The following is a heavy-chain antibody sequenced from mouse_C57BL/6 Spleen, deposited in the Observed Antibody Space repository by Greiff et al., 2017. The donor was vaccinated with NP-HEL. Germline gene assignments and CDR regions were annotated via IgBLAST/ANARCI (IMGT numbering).Heavy chain of an antibody. D-gene: IGHD2-3*01. CDR1: GFNIKDYY. J-gene: IGHJ3*01. CDR2: IDPEDGDT. V-gene: IGHV14-1*01. Sequence: EVQLQQPGAELVRPGASVNLSCTASGFNIKDYYMHWVKQRPEQGLEWIGRIDPEDGDTEYAPKFQGKATMTADTSSNTAYLQLSSLTSEDTAVYYCTIIYDGYYVLAYWGQGTLVTVSA. CDR3: TIIYDGYYVLAY.